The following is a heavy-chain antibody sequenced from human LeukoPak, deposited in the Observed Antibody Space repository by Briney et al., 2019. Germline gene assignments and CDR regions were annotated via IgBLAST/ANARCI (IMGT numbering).Heavy chain of an antibody. D-gene: IGHD3-3*01. CDR1: GFTFSGSA. J-gene: IGHJ4*02. CDR3: TSLGGYYDFWSGYYPDDY. Sequence: GGSLRLSCAASGFTFSGSAMHWVRQASGKGLEWVGRIRSKANSYATAYAASVKGRFTISRDDSKNTAYLQMNSLKTEDTAVYYCTSLGGYYDFWSGYYPDDYWGQGTLVTVSS. V-gene: IGHV3-73*01. CDR2: IRSKANSYAT.